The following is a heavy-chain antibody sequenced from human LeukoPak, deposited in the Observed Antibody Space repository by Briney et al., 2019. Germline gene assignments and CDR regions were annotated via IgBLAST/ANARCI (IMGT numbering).Heavy chain of an antibody. CDR1: GFTFSSYA. J-gene: IGHJ4*02. Sequence: AGGSLRLSCAASGFTFSSYAMSWVRQAPGKGLEWLSAISGSGVSTYYANSVKGRFTISRDNSRNTLYLQMNSLRADDTAVYYCAPPVGSGAYFDYWGQGTLVTVSS. CDR2: ISGSGVST. V-gene: IGHV3-23*01. D-gene: IGHD3-10*01. CDR3: APPVGSGAYFDY.